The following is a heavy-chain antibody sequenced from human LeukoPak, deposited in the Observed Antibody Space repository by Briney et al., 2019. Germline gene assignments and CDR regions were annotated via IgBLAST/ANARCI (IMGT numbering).Heavy chain of an antibody. CDR1: GFTFSSYA. CDR3: ARSTYYYDSSGYYLGY. Sequence: GGSLRLSCAASGFTFSSYAMSWVRQAPGKGLEWVSAISGSGGSTYYVDSVKGRFTISRDNAKNSLYLQMNSLRAEDTAVYYCARSTYYYDSSGYYLGYWGQGTLVTVSS. D-gene: IGHD3-22*01. J-gene: IGHJ4*02. CDR2: ISGSGGST. V-gene: IGHV3-23*01.